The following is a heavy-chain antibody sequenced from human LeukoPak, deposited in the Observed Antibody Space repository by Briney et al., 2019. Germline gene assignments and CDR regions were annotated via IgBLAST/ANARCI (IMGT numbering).Heavy chain of an antibody. CDR3: ARVPHIVVVTALDY. V-gene: IGHV1-18*01. J-gene: IGHJ4*02. CDR1: GYTFTSYG. Sequence: ASVKVSCKASGYTFTSYGISWVRQAPGQGLEWKGWISAYNGNTNYAQKLQGRVTMTTDTSTSTAYMELRSLRSDDTAVYYCARVPHIVVVTALDYWGQGTLVTVSS. CDR2: ISAYNGNT. D-gene: IGHD2-21*02.